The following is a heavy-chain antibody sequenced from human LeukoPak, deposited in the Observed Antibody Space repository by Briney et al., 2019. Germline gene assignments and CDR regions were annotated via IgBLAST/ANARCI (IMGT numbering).Heavy chain of an antibody. CDR2: IKSRTDGGTT. CDR3: ATEFYRNGYNF. Sequence: GGSLRLSCAGSGFTFSSAWMTSVRQTPGKGLEWVGHIKSRTDGGTTDYAAPVKGRFTVSRDDSTNTVYLQMNSLKTEDSAVYYCATEFYRNGYNFWGQGTLVTVSS. CDR1: GFTFSSAW. V-gene: IGHV3-15*01. J-gene: IGHJ4*02. D-gene: IGHD5-24*01.